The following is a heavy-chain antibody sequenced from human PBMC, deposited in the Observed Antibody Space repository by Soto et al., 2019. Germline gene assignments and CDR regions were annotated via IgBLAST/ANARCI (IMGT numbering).Heavy chain of an antibody. CDR1: GYTFTSYD. V-gene: IGHV1-8*01. D-gene: IGHD3-22*01. CDR3: ARTXYYDTSGHPNWFDP. Sequence: ASVKVSCKASGYTFTSYDINWVRQATGQGLEWMGWMNPNSGNTGYAQKFQGRVTMTRNTSISTAYMELSSLRSEDTAVYYCARTXYYDTSGHPNWFDPWGQGTLVTVSS. CDR2: MNPNSGNT. J-gene: IGHJ5*02.